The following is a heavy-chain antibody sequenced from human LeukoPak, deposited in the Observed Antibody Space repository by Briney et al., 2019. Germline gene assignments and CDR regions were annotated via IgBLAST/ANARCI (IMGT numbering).Heavy chain of an antibody. CDR3: VRNTDTVVIPGAMSYNWFDP. Sequence: ASAKVSCKASGYTFTSYDINWVRQATGQGLEWMGWMNPNTGDTGYAQKFQGRITMTWDTSISTAYMDLSSLRSEDTAVYYCVRNTDTVVIPGAMSYNWFDPWGQGTLVTVSS. D-gene: IGHD2-2*01. CDR1: GYTFTSYD. V-gene: IGHV1-8*01. CDR2: MNPNTGDT. J-gene: IGHJ5*02.